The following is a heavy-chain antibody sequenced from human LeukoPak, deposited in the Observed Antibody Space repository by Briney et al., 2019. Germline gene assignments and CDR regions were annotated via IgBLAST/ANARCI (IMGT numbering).Heavy chain of an antibody. CDR3: ARTPGYPVIIGGWGFDP. CDR2: IYYSGST. D-gene: IGHD3-10*01. V-gene: IGHV4-31*03. CDR1: GGSISSGGYY. Sequence: SETLSLTCTVSGGSISSGGYYWSWIRQHPGKGLEWIGYIYYSGSTYYNPSLKSRVTISVDTSKNQFSLKLSSVTAADTAVYYCARTPGYPVIIGGWGFDPWGQGTLVTVSS. J-gene: IGHJ5*02.